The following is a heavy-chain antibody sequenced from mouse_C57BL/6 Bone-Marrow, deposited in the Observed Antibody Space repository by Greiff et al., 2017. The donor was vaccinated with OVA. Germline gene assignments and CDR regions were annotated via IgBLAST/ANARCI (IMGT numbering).Heavy chain of an antibody. V-gene: IGHV1-81*01. CDR3: ARSLRYYDDAMDY. CDR1: GYTFTSYG. Sequence: VQLQQSGAELVRPGASVKLSCKASGYTFTSYGISWVKQRTGQGLEWIGEIYPRSGNTYYNEKFKGKATLTADKSSSTAYMELRSLTSEDAAVYFGARSLRYYDDAMDYWGQGTSVTVSS. CDR2: IYPRSGNT. D-gene: IGHD1-1*01. J-gene: IGHJ4*01.